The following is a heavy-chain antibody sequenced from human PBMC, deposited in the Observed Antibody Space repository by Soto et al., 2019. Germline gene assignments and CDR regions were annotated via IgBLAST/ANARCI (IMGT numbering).Heavy chain of an antibody. D-gene: IGHD3-3*01. CDR2: IKSKTDGERT. CDR3: ITDYGRVDRDFWSGFFVH. Sequence: EVHLVESGGGLVEPGGSLRLSCAASGFSFSNAWMSWVRQAPGKGLEWVGRIKSKTDGERTDYAAPVKGRFTISRDDSKSTVYLQMNSMEPEDTAIYYCITDYGRVDRDFWSGFFVHWGQGTLVTVSS. CDR1: GFSFSNAW. J-gene: IGHJ4*02. V-gene: IGHV3-15*01.